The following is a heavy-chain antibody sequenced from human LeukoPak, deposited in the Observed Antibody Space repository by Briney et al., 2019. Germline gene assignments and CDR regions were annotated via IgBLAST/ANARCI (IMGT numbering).Heavy chain of an antibody. CDR3: ARKLLRTLALDY. J-gene: IGHJ4*02. D-gene: IGHD3-3*02. CDR1: GYTFTSYG. V-gene: IGHV1-18*01. Sequence: ASVKVSCKASGYTFTSYGISWVRQAPGQGLEWMGWISAYNGNTNYAQKLQGRVTMTTDTSTSTAYMELRSLRSDGTAVYYCARKLLRTLALDYWGQGTLVIVSS. CDR2: ISAYNGNT.